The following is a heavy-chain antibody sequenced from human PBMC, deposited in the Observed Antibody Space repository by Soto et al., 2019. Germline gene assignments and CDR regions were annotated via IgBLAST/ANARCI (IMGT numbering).Heavy chain of an antibody. CDR2: IYYSGST. V-gene: IGHV4-59*12. D-gene: IGHD3-10*01. CDR1: GDSISGYY. Sequence: PSETLSLTCTVSGDSISGYYWSLIRQPPGKGLEWIGYIYYSGSTNYNPSLKSRVTISGDTSKNQFSLKVNSVTAADTAVYYCAKSRGSYGMDVWGQGTTVTVSS. J-gene: IGHJ6*02. CDR3: AKSRGSYGMDV.